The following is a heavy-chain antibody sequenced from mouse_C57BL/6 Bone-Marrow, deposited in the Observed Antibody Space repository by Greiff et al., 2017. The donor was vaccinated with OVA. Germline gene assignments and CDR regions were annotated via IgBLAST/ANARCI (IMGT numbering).Heavy chain of an antibody. CDR3: ARVGYDGYGDYAMDY. D-gene: IGHD2-3*01. J-gene: IGHJ4*01. V-gene: IGHV1-18*01. CDR1: GYTFTDYN. Sequence: EVQLQQSGPELVKPGASVKIPCKASGYTFTDYNMDWVKQSHGKSLEWIGDINPNNGGTIYNQKFKGKATLTVDKSSSTAYMELRSLTSEDTAVYYCARVGYDGYGDYAMDYWGQGTSVTVSS. CDR2: INPNNGGT.